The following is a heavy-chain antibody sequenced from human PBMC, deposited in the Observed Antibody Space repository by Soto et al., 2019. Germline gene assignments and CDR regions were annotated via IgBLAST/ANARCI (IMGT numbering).Heavy chain of an antibody. CDR3: ATSRFCNNGVCPFGY. CDR1: GYTFTSYD. V-gene: IGHV1-8*01. Sequence: WASVKVSCKTSGYTFTSYDINWVRQAPGQGPEWMGWMNSNSGNPGYTQKFQGRVTVTRDTSIRTVYMELSSLRSDDTAVYYCATSRFCNNGVCPFGYWGQGTLVTVSS. CDR2: MNSNSGNP. J-gene: IGHJ4*02. D-gene: IGHD2-8*01.